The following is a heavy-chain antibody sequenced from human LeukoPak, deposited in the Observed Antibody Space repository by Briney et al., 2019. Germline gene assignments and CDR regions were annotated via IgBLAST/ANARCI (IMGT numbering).Heavy chain of an antibody. Sequence: ASVKVSCKASGYTFTSYDINWARHATGQGLEWMGWMCPNSGDTGYAQKLQGRVTMTTDTSTSTAYMELRSLRSDDTAVYYCARGYYYDSSGYRDYYYYGMDVWGQGTTVTVSS. CDR2: MCPNSGDT. D-gene: IGHD3-22*01. CDR1: GYTFTSYD. V-gene: IGHV1-8*01. J-gene: IGHJ6*02. CDR3: ARGYYYDSSGYRDYYYYGMDV.